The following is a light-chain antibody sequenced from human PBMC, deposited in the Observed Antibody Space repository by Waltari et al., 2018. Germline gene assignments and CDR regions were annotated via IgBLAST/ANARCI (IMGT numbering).Light chain of an antibody. V-gene: IGKV3-15*01. CDR2: GAS. J-gene: IGKJ1*01. Sequence: EIVMTQSPATLSVSPGERATLSCRASQSVSDNLAWYQHKPGQAPRLLIYGASTRATGIPGRFSGSGSGTEFTLTISSLQSEDIALYYCQQYNHWPPSMFGQGTKVEIK. CDR1: QSVSDN. CDR3: QQYNHWPPSM.